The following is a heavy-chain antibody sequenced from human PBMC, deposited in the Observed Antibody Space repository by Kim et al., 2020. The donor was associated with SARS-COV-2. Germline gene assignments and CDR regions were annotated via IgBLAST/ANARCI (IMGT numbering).Heavy chain of an antibody. V-gene: IGHV4-34*01. CDR1: GGSFSGYY. CDR3: ARGPTGYYGSGSWDP. Sequence: SETLSLTCAVYGGSFSGYYWGWIRQPPGKGLEWIGEINHSGSTNYNPSLKSRVTISVDTSKNQFSLKLSSVTAANTAVYYCARGPTGYYGSGSWDPWGQG. D-gene: IGHD3-10*01. J-gene: IGHJ5*02. CDR2: INHSGST.